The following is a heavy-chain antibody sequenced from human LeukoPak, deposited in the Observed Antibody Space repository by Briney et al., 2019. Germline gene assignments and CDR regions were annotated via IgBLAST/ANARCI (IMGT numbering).Heavy chain of an antibody. CDR1: GFTFDDYA. V-gene: IGHV3-9*01. Sequence: GGSLRLSCAASGFTFDDYAMHWVRQAPGKGLEWVSGISWNSGSIGYADSVKGRFTISRDNAKNSLYLQMNSLRAEDTALYYCAKARASPYYYYYMDVWGKGTTVTVSS. J-gene: IGHJ6*03. CDR2: ISWNSGSI. CDR3: AKARASPYYYYYMDV.